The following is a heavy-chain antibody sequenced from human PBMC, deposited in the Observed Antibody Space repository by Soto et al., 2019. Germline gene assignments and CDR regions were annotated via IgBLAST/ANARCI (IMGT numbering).Heavy chain of an antibody. CDR2: IRVGGGDT. Sequence: EVRLLESGGGLAQPGGSLRLSCAASGFTFSSSAMNWVRQAPGKGLEWVSSIRVGGGDTFYADSVRGRFTGSRNISRNTLHLQMNSLRAEDTAIYYCAKCSVGTVRSSGWCNWFDPWGQGTLVTVSS. D-gene: IGHD6-19*01. J-gene: IGHJ5*02. V-gene: IGHV3-23*01. CDR1: GFTFSSSA. CDR3: AKCSVGTVRSSGWCNWFDP.